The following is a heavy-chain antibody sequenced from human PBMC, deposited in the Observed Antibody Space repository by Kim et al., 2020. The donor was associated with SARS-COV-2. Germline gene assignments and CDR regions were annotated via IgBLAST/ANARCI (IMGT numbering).Heavy chain of an antibody. CDR3: ARDQWVVVYWYFDL. D-gene: IGHD2-8*02. CDR2: ISAALNT. J-gene: IGHJ2*01. V-gene: IGHV3-23*01. CDR1: GFTFNRYA. Sequence: GGSLRLSCAASGFTFNRYAMSWVRQAPGKGLEWVSGISAALNTYYADSVKGRFTISRDDSKNTLYLQMNSLSVEDTAVYYCARDQWVVVYWYFDLWGCGT.